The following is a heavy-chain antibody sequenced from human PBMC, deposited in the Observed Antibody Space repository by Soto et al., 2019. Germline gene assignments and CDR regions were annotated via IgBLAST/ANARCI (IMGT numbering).Heavy chain of an antibody. CDR3: AREDLISMRDYYFTY. J-gene: IGHJ4*02. V-gene: IGHV1-46*01. CDR1: GYTFTNYY. D-gene: IGHD3-22*01. CDR2: INPSGGST. Sequence: ASVKVSCKASGYTFTNYYIHWVRQAPGQGLEWMGIINPSGGSTSDAQRLRGRVTMTRETSTSTVYMDLSGLRSEDTAVYYCAREDLISMRDYYFTYWGQGSMVTV.